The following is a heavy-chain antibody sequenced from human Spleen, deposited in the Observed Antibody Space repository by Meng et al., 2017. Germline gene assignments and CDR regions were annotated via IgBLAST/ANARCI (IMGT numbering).Heavy chain of an antibody. D-gene: IGHD1-26*01. CDR1: GFTFSYYW. Sequence: GGSLRLSCAASGFTFSYYWMSWVRQAPGKGLEWVANIKQDGSEKYYVDSVKGRFTISRDNAKNSVFLQMNNLRAEDTAVYYCARDGAGATPTLMAYWGQGTPVTVSS. CDR3: ARDGAGATPTLMAY. J-gene: IGHJ4*02. CDR2: IKQDGSEK. V-gene: IGHV3-7*01.